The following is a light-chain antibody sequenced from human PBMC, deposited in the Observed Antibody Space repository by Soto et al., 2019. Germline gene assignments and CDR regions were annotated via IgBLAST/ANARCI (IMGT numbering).Light chain of an antibody. V-gene: IGLV2-14*01. Sequence: QSVLTQPASVSGSPGQSITISCTGTSSEIGGYNFVSWYQQHPGKAPKLMIYDVSNRPSGVSNRFTGSKSGNTASLTIYGLQAEDEADYYCSSYTSTSTRVFGGGTKVTVL. J-gene: IGLJ3*02. CDR1: SSEIGGYNF. CDR2: DVS. CDR3: SSYTSTSTRV.